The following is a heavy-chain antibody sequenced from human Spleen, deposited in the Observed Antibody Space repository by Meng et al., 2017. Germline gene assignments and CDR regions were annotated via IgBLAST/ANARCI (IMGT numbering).Heavy chain of an antibody. D-gene: IGHD6-19*01. Sequence: QVQLQQWGAGLLKPSETLSLTCAVYGGSFSGYYWSWIRQPPGKGLEWIGEINHSRGTTYNPSLKTRVTISVDTSKNQFSLRLTSVTAADTAVYYCVRSSGWVKTGFDPWGQGTLVTVSS. J-gene: IGHJ5*02. CDR2: INHSRGT. V-gene: IGHV4-34*01. CDR1: GGSFSGYY. CDR3: VRSSGWVKTGFDP.